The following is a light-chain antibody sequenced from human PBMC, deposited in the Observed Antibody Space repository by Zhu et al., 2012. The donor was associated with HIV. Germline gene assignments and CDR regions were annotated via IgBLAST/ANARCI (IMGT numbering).Light chain of an antibody. CDR2: ETA. J-gene: IGKJ1*01. CDR3: QQYSSSPSWT. CDR1: QSVSTTY. Sequence: EIVLTQSPGTLSLSPGERATLSRRSSQSVSTTYLAWYQQKHGQPPRLLMYETATRAAGTPDRFSGSGFGTDFTLTISRLEPEDFAVYYCQQYSSSPSWTFGQGTKVEIK. V-gene: IGKV3-20*01.